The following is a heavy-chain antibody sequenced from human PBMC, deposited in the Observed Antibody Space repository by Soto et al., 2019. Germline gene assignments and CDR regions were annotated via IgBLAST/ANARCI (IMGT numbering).Heavy chain of an antibody. CDR2: ISGSGGST. D-gene: IGHD3-10*01. Sequence: PGGSLRLSCAASGFTFSSYAMSWVRQAPGKGLEWVSAISGSGGSTYYADSVKGRFTISRDNSKNTLYLQMNSLRAEDTAVYYCATTPWFGELLFPNYYYYGMDVWGQVTTVTVSS. CDR3: ATTPWFGELLFPNYYYYGMDV. J-gene: IGHJ6*02. CDR1: GFTFSSYA. V-gene: IGHV3-23*01.